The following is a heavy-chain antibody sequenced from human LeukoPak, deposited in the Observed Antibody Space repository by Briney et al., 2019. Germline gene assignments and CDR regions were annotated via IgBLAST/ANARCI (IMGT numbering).Heavy chain of an antibody. CDR3: VRRHDY. CDR2: IYASGGA. CDR1: GFDFNDNF. V-gene: IGHV3-53*01. Sequence: PGGSLRLSCVASGFDFNDNFMLWIRQAPGRGREWISIIYASGGAFHSESVKGRFSAFRDTSKNTIFLQMNNLRAADTAMYYCVRRHDYWGQGTLVTVSS. J-gene: IGHJ4*02.